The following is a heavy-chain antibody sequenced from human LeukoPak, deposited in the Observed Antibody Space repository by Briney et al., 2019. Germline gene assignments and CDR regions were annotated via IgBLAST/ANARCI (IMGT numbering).Heavy chain of an antibody. Sequence: PSETLSLTCTVSGYSISSGYYWGWIRQPPGKGLEWIGSIYHSGSTYYNPSLKSRVTISVDTSKNQFSLKLSSVTAADTAVYYCARVGRWLQSADFDYWGQGTLVTVSS. V-gene: IGHV4-38-2*02. CDR1: GYSISSGYY. CDR2: IYHSGST. J-gene: IGHJ4*02. CDR3: ARVGRWLQSADFDY. D-gene: IGHD5-24*01.